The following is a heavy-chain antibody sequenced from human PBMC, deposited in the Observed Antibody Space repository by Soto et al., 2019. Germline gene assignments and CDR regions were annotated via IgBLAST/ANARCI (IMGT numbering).Heavy chain of an antibody. Sequence: QVQLVESGGGVVQPGRSLRLSCAASGFTFSSYGMHWVRQAPGKGLEWVAVISYDGSNKYYADSVKGRFTISRDNSKNTLYLQMNSLRAEDTAVYYCAKKFAASSGWYQPGYYYMDVWCKGTTVTVSS. J-gene: IGHJ6*03. D-gene: IGHD6-19*01. CDR1: GFTFSSYG. CDR2: ISYDGSNK. CDR3: AKKFAASSGWYQPGYYYMDV. V-gene: IGHV3-30*18.